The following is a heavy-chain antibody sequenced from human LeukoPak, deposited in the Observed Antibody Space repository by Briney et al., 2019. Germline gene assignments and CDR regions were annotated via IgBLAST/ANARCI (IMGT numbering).Heavy chain of an antibody. Sequence: SETLSLTCAVYGGSFSGYYWSWIRQPPGKGLEWIGEINHSGSTNYNPSLKSRVTISVDTPKNQFSLKLSSVTAADTAVYYCAGTTLDYYDSSGSYAFDIWGQGTMVTVSS. CDR3: AGTTLDYYDSSGSYAFDI. V-gene: IGHV4-34*01. CDR2: INHSGST. CDR1: GGSFSGYY. J-gene: IGHJ3*02. D-gene: IGHD3-22*01.